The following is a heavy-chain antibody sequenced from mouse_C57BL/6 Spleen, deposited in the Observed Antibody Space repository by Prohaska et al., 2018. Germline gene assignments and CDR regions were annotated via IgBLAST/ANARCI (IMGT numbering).Heavy chain of an antibody. CDR1: GFTFSGFW. Sequence: EVQLLETGGGLVQPGGSRGLSCEGSGFTFSGFWMSWVRQTPGKTLEWIGDINSDGSALNYAPSIKDRFTIFRDNDKSTLYLQMSNVRSEDTATYFCMRYGNYWYFDVWAQGPRSPSPQ. V-gene: IGHV11-2*01. CDR3: MRYGNYWYFDV. CDR2: INSDGSAL. D-gene: IGHD2-1*01. J-gene: IGHJ1*03.